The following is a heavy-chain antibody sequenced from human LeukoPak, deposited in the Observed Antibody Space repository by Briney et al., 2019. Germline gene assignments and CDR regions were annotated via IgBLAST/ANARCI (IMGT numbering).Heavy chain of an antibody. J-gene: IGHJ4*02. CDR2: INPNSGGT. Sequence: ASVKVSCKASGYTFTGYYMHWVRQAPGQGLEWMGWINPNSGGTNYAQKFQGRVTMTRNTSISTAYMELSSLRSEDTAVYYCARAQWLDALGFWGQGTLVTVSS. V-gene: IGHV1-2*02. CDR3: ARAQWLDALGF. CDR1: GYTFTGYY. D-gene: IGHD6-19*01.